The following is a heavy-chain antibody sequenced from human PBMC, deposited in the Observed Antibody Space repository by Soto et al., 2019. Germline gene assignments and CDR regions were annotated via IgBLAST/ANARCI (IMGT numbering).Heavy chain of an antibody. CDR3: ARRGASGNFDY. CDR2: ISTSSSTI. J-gene: IGHJ4*02. V-gene: IGHV3-48*01. Sequence: GGSLRLSCAASGFTVSSNYMSWARQAPGKGLEWLSYISTSSSTIYYADSVKGRFTISRDNAKNSLYLQMNSLRAEDTALYYCARRGASGNFDYWGQGSLVTVSS. D-gene: IGHD3-10*01. CDR1: GFTVSSNY.